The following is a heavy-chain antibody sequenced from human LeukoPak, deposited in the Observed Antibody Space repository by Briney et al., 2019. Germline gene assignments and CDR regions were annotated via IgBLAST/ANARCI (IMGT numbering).Heavy chain of an antibody. CDR2: ISSSSSYI. D-gene: IGHD2-15*01. CDR3: ARDTRVGAAEYYFDY. V-gene: IGHV3-21*01. CDR1: GFPFSSYS. Sequence: GGSLRLSCAASGFPFSSYSMNWVRQLPGKGLEWVSSISSSSSYIYYADSVKGRSTISRDNAKNSLHLQMKSLRAEDTAVYFCARDTRVGAAEYYFDYWGQGTLVTVSS. J-gene: IGHJ4*02.